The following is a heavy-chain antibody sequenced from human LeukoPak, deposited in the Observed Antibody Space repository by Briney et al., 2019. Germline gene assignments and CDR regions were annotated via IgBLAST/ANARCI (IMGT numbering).Heavy chain of an antibody. CDR2: TYYRSTWYN. Sequence: PSQILSLTCAISGDSVSSNSVTWNWIRQSPSRGLEWLGRTYYRSTWYNDYAVSVRGRITVNSDTSKNQFSLHLNSVTPEDTAVYYCARRLTQYDCFDPWGQGILVTVSS. V-gene: IGHV6-1*01. CDR3: ARRLTQYDCFDP. D-gene: IGHD2-2*01. J-gene: IGHJ5*02. CDR1: GDSVSSNSVT.